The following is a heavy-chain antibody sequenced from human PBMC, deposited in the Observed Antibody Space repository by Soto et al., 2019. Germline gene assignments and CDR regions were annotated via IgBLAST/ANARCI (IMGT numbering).Heavy chain of an antibody. D-gene: IGHD3-10*01. CDR2: INHSGST. CDR3: ARVHDYYGSGSYRIINGYYYMDV. CDR1: GGSFSGYY. J-gene: IGHJ6*03. V-gene: IGHV4-34*01. Sequence: SETLSLTCAVYGGSFSGYYWSWIRQPPGKGLEWIGEINHSGSTNYNPSLKSRVTISVDTSKNQFSLKLSSVTAADTAVYYCARVHDYYGSGSYRIINGYYYMDVWGKGTTVTVSS.